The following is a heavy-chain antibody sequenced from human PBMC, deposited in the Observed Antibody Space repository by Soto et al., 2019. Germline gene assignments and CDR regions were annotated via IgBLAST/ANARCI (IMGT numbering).Heavy chain of an antibody. V-gene: IGHV2-5*01. Sequence: GSGPTLVNPTQTLTLTCTFSGFSLSTSGVGVGWIRQPPGKALEWLALIYWNDDKRYSPSLKSRLTITKDTSKNQVVLTMTNMDPVDTATYYCAHSILLGVLQKSSWFDPWGQGTLVTVSS. CDR2: IYWNDDK. CDR1: GFSLSTSGVG. D-gene: IGHD3-16*01. J-gene: IGHJ5*02. CDR3: AHSILLGVLQKSSWFDP.